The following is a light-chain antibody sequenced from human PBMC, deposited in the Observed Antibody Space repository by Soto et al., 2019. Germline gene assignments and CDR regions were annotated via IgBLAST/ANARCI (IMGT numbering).Light chain of an antibody. CDR3: QHYGSSWT. CDR2: GAS. J-gene: IGKJ1*01. Sequence: EIVLTQSPGTLSLSPGERATLSCRASQSVSSSYLAWYQQKPGQAPRLLIYGASSRATGIPDRFSGSGSGTDFTLTISRLEPEDFAVYYCQHYGSSWTFGQGSKADIK. CDR1: QSVSSSY. V-gene: IGKV3-20*01.